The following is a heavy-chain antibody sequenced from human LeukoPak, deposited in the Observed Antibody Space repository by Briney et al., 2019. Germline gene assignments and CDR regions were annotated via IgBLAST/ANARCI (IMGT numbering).Heavy chain of an antibody. CDR1: GFTFSSYG. D-gene: IGHD6-19*01. CDR3: AREGWINTGWSGFFDS. Sequence: PGGTLRLSCAASGFTFSSYGMSWVRQAPGKGLEWVSAISGSGGSTYYADSVKGRFTISRDNAKNSLYLQMNSLRAEDTAVYYCAREGWINTGWSGFFDSWGQGTLVTVSS. V-gene: IGHV3-23*01. CDR2: ISGSGGST. J-gene: IGHJ4*02.